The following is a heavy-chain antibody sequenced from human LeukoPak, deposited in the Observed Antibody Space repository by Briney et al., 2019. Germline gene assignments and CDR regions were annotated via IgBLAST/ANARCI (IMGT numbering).Heavy chain of an antibody. CDR1: GYTFTGYY. D-gene: IGHD3-9*01. CDR2: ISPNSGGT. CDR3: ARVNFDWLLSDFDY. J-gene: IGHJ4*02. Sequence: ASVKVSCKASGYTFTGYYMHWVRQAPGRGLEWMGWISPNSGGTNYAQKFQGRVTMTRDTSISTAYMELSSLRSDDTAVYYCARVNFDWLLSDFDYWGQGTLVTVSS. V-gene: IGHV1-2*02.